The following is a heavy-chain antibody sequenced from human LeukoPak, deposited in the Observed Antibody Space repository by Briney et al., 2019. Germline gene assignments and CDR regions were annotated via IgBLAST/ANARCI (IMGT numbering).Heavy chain of an antibody. CDR1: GGSVSHSNW. D-gene: IGHD1-26*01. CDR2: VHPSEGT. CDR3: ARRRGKWDVNWFDP. V-gene: IGHV4-4*02. Sequence: SETLSLTCAVSGGSVSHSNWWTWVRQSPGKGLEWIGEVHPSEGTNYNPSLKSRVTISLDKSKNQFFLELNSVTAADTAVYYCARRRGKWDVNWFDPWGPGTLVTVSS. J-gene: IGHJ5*02.